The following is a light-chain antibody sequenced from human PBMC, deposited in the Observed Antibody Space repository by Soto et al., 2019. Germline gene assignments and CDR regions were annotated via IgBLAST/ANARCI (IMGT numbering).Light chain of an antibody. V-gene: IGKV1-5*01. CDR3: QQYNSYWT. J-gene: IGKJ1*01. CDR2: DAS. Sequence: DIPMTQSPSTLSASVGDRVTITCRASQSISSWLAWYQQKPGKAPKLLIYDASRLESGVPSRFSGSGSGTEFTLTISSLQPDDFATYYCQQYNSYWTFGQGTKVEIK. CDR1: QSISSW.